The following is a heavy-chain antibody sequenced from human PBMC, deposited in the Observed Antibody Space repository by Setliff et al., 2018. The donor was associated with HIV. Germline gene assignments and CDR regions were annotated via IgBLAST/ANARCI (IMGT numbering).Heavy chain of an antibody. CDR3: ARVRPSPGCSGGSCFPKYYYYYMDV. CDR1: GGSFSGYY. V-gene: IGHV4-34*01. CDR2: INHSGST. J-gene: IGHJ6*03. D-gene: IGHD2-15*01. Sequence: PSETLSLTCAVYGGSFSGYYWSWIRQPPGKGLEWIGEINHSGSTNYNPSLKSRVTISVDTSKNQFSLKLSSVTAAYTAVYYCARVRPSPGCSGGSCFPKYYYYYMDVWGKGTTVTVSS.